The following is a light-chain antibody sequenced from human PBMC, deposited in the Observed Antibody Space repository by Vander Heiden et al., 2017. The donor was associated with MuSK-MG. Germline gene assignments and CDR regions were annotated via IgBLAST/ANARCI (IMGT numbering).Light chain of an antibody. Sequence: QSALTQPPSVSGSPGQSVTISCTGTSSDVGSYNRVSWYQQPPGTAPKLMIYEVSNRPSGVPDRFSGSKSGNTASLTISGLQAEDEADYYCSLYTSSSTLVFGGGTKRTVL. CDR3: SLYTSSSTLV. V-gene: IGLV2-18*01. CDR1: SSDVGSYNR. CDR2: EVS. J-gene: IGLJ2*01.